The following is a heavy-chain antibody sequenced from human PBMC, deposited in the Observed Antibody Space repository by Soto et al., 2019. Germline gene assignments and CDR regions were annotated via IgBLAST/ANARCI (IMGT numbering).Heavy chain of an antibody. CDR2: IWYDGSNK. D-gene: IGHD6-19*01. CDR3: ASPYSSGSLLDY. V-gene: IGHV3-33*01. CDR1: GFTFSSYG. Sequence: GGSLRLSCAASGFTFSSYGMHWVRQAPGKGLEWVAVIWYDGSNKYYADSVKGRFTIPRDNSKNTLYLQMNSLRAEDTAVYYCASPYSSGSLLDYWGQGTLVTVSS. J-gene: IGHJ4*02.